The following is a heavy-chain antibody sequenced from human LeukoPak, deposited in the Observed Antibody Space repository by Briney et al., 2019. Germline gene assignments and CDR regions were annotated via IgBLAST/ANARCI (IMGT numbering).Heavy chain of an antibody. CDR3: AKDIASSYYYYYMDV. Sequence: GRSLRLSCAASGFTFDDYAMHWVRQAPGKGLEWVSGISWNSGSIGYADSVTGRFTISRDNAKNSLYLQMNSLRAEDMALYYCAKDIASSYYYYYMDVWGKGTTVTVSS. CDR2: ISWNSGSI. CDR1: GFTFDDYA. V-gene: IGHV3-9*03. D-gene: IGHD6-6*01. J-gene: IGHJ6*03.